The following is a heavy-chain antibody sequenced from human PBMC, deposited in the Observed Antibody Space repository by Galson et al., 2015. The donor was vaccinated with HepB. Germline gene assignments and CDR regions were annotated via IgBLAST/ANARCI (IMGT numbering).Heavy chain of an antibody. V-gene: IGHV5-51*01. CDR1: GYSFVNYW. CDR2: VYPSDSDV. CDR3: TRHGTLLDY. Sequence: QSGAEVKKPGESLKISCKGSGYSFVNYWIAWVRQMPGRGLEWMGIVYPSDSDVRYSPSFQGQVTILVDKSVSTAYLQWSSLKASDTAVYYCTRHGTLLDYWGQGTLVTVSS. D-gene: IGHD1-7*01. J-gene: IGHJ4*02.